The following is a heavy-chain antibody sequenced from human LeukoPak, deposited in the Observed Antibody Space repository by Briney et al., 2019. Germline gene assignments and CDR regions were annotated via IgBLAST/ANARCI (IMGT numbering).Heavy chain of an antibody. Sequence: SETLSLTCAVYGGSFSGYYWSWIRQPPGKGLEWIGEINHSGSTNYNPSLKSRVTISVDTSKNQFSLKLSSVTAADTAVYYCARDIVVVPAAILRPYYYYGMDVWGQGTTVTVSS. J-gene: IGHJ6*02. CDR1: GGSFSGYY. CDR3: ARDIVVVPAAILRPYYYYGMDV. D-gene: IGHD2-2*02. CDR2: INHSGST. V-gene: IGHV4-34*01.